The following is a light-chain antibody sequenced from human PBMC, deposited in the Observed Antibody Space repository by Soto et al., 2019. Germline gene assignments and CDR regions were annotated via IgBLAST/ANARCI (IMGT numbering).Light chain of an antibody. V-gene: IGLV1-47*02. Sequence: QSVLTQPPSASGTPGQRVTISCSGSSSNIGSNYVYWYQQLPGTAPKLLIYSNNQRPSGVPDRFSGSKSGTSASLAISGLRSEDEADYYCAAWDDSLSGLFGGGTKVIVL. CDR2: SNN. J-gene: IGLJ2*01. CDR1: SSNIGSNY. CDR3: AAWDDSLSGL.